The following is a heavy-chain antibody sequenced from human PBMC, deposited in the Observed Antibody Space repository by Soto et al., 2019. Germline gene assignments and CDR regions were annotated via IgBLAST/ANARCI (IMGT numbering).Heavy chain of an antibody. D-gene: IGHD3-10*01. V-gene: IGHV4-59*08. CDR2: IYYSGST. CDR1: GGSISSYY. CDR3: ARRRGSGSYYKDYYYYYYMDV. J-gene: IGHJ6*03. Sequence: SETLSLTCTVSGGSISSYYWSWIRQPPGKGLEWIGYIYYSGSTNYNPSLKSRVTISVDTSKNQFSLKLSSVTAADTAVYYCARRRGSGSYYKDYYYYYYMDVWGKGTTVTVSS.